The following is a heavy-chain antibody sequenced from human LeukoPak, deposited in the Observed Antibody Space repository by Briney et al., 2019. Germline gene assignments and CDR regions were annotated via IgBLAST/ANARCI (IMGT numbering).Heavy chain of an antibody. Sequence: PGGSLRLPCAASGFTFSSYGMHWVRQAPGKGLEWVAFIRYDGSNKYYADSVKGRFTISRDNSKNTLYLQMNSLRAEDTAVYYCAKVSMIVVAADAFDIWGQGTMVTVSS. J-gene: IGHJ3*02. V-gene: IGHV3-30*02. D-gene: IGHD3-22*01. CDR3: AKVSMIVVAADAFDI. CDR2: IRYDGSNK. CDR1: GFTFSSYG.